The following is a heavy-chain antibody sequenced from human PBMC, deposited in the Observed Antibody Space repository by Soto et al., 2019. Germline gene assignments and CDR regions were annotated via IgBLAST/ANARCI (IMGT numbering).Heavy chain of an antibody. J-gene: IGHJ5*01. CDR1: GYTFTSYG. Sequence: ASVKVSCKASGYTFTSYGISWVRQAPGQGLEWMGWISAYNGNTNDAQKLQGRVTMTTDTSTSTAYMELRSLRSDDTAVYYCAREEYLTRSRDSFPWFDPCGQGHLVTVSS. D-gene: IGHD6-6*01. CDR2: ISAYNGNT. V-gene: IGHV1-18*01. CDR3: AREEYLTRSRDSFPWFDP.